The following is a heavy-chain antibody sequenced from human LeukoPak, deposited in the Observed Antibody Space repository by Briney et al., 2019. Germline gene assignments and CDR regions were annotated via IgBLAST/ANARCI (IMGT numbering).Heavy chain of an antibody. CDR2: MYYSGRT. V-gene: IGHV4-39*07. CDR3: ARDNPLLTAAPNWFDP. Sequence: SETLSLTCTVSGGSISSSNYFWGWIRQPPGKGLEWIGSMYYSGRTYYNPSLKSRATISVDMSKNQFSLKLSSVTAADTAFYYCARDNPLLTAAPNWFDPWGQGTLVTVSS. D-gene: IGHD3-10*01. J-gene: IGHJ5*02. CDR1: GGSISSSNYF.